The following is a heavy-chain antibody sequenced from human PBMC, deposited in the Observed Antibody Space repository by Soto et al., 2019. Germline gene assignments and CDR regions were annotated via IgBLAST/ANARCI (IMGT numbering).Heavy chain of an antibody. J-gene: IGHJ6*02. V-gene: IGHV3-11*01. CDR2: ISSSGSTI. D-gene: IGHD3-9*01. CDR3: AKDLDRTYYDILTGYPGYYYYGMDV. CDR1: GFTFSDYY. Sequence: SLRLSCAAPGFTFSDYYMSWIRQAPGKGLEWVSYISSSGSTIYYADSVKGRFTISRDNAKNSLYLQMNSLRAEDTAVYYCAKDLDRTYYDILTGYPGYYYYGMDVWGQGTTVTVSS.